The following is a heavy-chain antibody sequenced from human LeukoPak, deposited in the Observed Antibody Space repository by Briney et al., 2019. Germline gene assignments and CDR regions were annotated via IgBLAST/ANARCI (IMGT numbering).Heavy chain of an antibody. CDR3: ARLGVRGGPGYMDV. J-gene: IGHJ6*03. D-gene: IGHD3-10*01. CDR1: GGSISSSSYY. Sequence: SETLSLTCTVSGGSISSSSYYWGWFRQPPGKGLEWIGSIYYSGSTYYNPSLKSRVTISVDTSKNQFSLKLSSVTAADTAVYYCARLGVRGGPGYMDVWGKGTTVTVSS. CDR2: IYYSGST. V-gene: IGHV4-39*01.